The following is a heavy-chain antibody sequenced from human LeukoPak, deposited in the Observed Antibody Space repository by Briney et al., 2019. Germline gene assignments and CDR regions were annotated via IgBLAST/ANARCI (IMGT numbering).Heavy chain of an antibody. D-gene: IGHD3-10*01. CDR2: IWYDGTNK. CDR3: GRQKVRGPKGPFDY. Sequence: GGSLRLSCAASGFTFSSYGIHWVRQAPGKGLEWVALIWYDGTNKYYADSVKGRFTISRDNSKNTLYLQMNSLRAEDTAVYYCGRQKVRGPKGPFDYWAREPWSPSPQ. CDR1: GFTFSSYG. V-gene: IGHV3-33*01. J-gene: IGHJ4*02.